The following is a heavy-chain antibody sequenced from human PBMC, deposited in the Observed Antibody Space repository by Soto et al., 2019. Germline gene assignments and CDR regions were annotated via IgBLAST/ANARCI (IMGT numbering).Heavy chain of an antibody. CDR2: IIPILGIA. CDR1: GGTFSSYT. D-gene: IGHD5-18*01. V-gene: IGHV1-69*02. J-gene: IGHJ4*02. CDR3: ESLDTAMVNFDY. Sequence: QVQLVQSGAEVKKPGSSVKVSCKASGGTFSSYTITWVRQAPGQGLEWMGRIIPILGIANYAQKFQGRVTITADKSTTTAYMELSSLRSEDTAVYYCESLDTAMVNFDYWGQGTLVTVSS.